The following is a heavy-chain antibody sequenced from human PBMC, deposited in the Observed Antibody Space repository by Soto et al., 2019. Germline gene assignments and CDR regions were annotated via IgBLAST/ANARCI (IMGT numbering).Heavy chain of an antibody. J-gene: IGHJ6*02. V-gene: IGHV1-69*01. CDR3: ARVVILVPTASTHYYYHVDV. CDR1: GGTFSNYA. D-gene: IGHD2-2*01. CDR2: IIPIVGTG. Sequence: QVQLVQSGAEVRKPGSSVTVSCKASGGTFSNYAISWVRQAPGQGLEWMGGIIPIVGTGSYAQKFQGRVTITADEPTTTAYMELSSRRFEDTAVYSCARVVILVPTASTHYYYHVDVWGPGTTVSVSS.